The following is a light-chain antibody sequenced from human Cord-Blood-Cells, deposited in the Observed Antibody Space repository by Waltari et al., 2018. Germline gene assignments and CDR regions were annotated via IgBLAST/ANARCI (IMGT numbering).Light chain of an antibody. Sequence: EIQLTASPSSLSASVGDRVTITCPASQSISSYLNWYQQKPGKAPKLLIYAASSLQRGVPSRFSGSGSGTDFTLTISSLQPEDFATYYCQQSYSTPDSFGQGTKLEIK. CDR3: QQSYSTPDS. J-gene: IGKJ2*03. CDR2: AAS. V-gene: IGKV1-39*01. CDR1: QSISSY.